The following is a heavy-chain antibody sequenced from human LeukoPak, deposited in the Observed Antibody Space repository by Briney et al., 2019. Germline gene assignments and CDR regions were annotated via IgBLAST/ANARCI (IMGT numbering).Heavy chain of an antibody. J-gene: IGHJ4*02. CDR2: ITSTSTYI. D-gene: IGHD5-12*01. CDR3: VRRGPNNSGLVY. Sequence: PSGSLSLTCAASGFTFSSYTFNWVRQAPGKGLEWVASITSTSTYIYYADAVQGRFAGSRDNAKNSRYLQMNSLRAEDTVVFYCVRRGPNNSGLVYWGQGSLVTVSS. CDR1: GFTFSSYT. V-gene: IGHV3-21*01.